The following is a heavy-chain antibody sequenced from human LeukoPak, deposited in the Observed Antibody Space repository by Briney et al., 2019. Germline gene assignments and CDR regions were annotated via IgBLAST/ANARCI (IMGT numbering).Heavy chain of an antibody. J-gene: IGHJ5*02. CDR3: ARDLIAIPNWFDP. CDR1: GFTFNSYW. D-gene: IGHD2-21*01. CDR2: IKQDGSEK. Sequence: GGSLRLSCAASGFTFNSYWMSWVRQAPGKGLEWVANIKQDGSEKYYVDSVKGRFTISRDNAKNSLYLQMNSLRAEDTAVYYCARDLIAIPNWFDPWGQGTLVTVSS. V-gene: IGHV3-7*01.